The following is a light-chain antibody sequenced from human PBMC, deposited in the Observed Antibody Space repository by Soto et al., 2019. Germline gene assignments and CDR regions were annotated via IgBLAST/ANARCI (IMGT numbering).Light chain of an antibody. CDR1: SSDVGRYNF. CDR3: CSDTGNDAYV. J-gene: IGLJ1*01. CDR2: EVT. V-gene: IGLV2-23*02. Sequence: QSVLTQPAAVSXSPGQSITISCTGTSSDVGRYNFVSWYQQHPGKVPKLMIYEVTKRPSGVSNRFSGSKSGNTASLTISGLQAEDEADYYCCSDTGNDAYVFGPGTKVTVL.